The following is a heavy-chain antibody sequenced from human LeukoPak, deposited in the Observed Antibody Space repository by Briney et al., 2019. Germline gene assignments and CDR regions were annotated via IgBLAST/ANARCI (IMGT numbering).Heavy chain of an antibody. D-gene: IGHD3-10*01. Sequence: SETLSLTCTVSGGSISSYYWSWIRQPPGKGLEWIGYIYYSGSTNYNPSLKSRVTISVDTSKNQFSLKLSSVTAADTAVYYCASLYYYGSGSYYFDYWGQGTLVTVSS. J-gene: IGHJ4*02. CDR1: GGSISSYY. CDR3: ASLYYYGSGSYYFDY. CDR2: IYYSGST. V-gene: IGHV4-59*01.